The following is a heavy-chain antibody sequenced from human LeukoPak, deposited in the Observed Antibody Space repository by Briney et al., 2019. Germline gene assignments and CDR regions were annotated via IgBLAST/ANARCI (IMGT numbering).Heavy chain of an antibody. Sequence: PSETLSLTCTVSGGSISSSSYYWGWIRQPPGKGLEWIGSIYYSGSTYYNPSLKSRVTISVDTSKNQFSLKLSSVTAADTAVYYCARDFATYYYDSSGYHFDYWGQGTLVTVSS. V-gene: IGHV4-39*07. CDR1: GGSISSSSYY. CDR3: ARDFATYYYDSSGYHFDY. D-gene: IGHD3-22*01. CDR2: IYYSGST. J-gene: IGHJ4*02.